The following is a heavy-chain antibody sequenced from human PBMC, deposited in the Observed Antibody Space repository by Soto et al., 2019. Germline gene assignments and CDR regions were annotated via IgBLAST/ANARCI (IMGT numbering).Heavy chain of an antibody. Sequence: LSLTCTVSGGSISSYYWSWIRQPPGKGLEWIGYIYYSGSTNYNPSLKSRVTISVDTSKNQFSLKLSSVTAADTAVYYCARAYCSGGSCYFDYWGQGTLVTVSS. CDR3: ARAYCSGGSCYFDY. J-gene: IGHJ4*02. CDR2: IYYSGST. D-gene: IGHD2-15*01. CDR1: GGSISSYY. V-gene: IGHV4-59*01.